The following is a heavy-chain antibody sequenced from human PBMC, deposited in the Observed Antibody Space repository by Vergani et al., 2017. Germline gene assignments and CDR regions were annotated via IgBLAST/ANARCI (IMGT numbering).Heavy chain of an antibody. D-gene: IGHD2-21*01. CDR3: TTDPRYCGDGSCYWLRDHHYYGMDV. J-gene: IGHJ6*02. V-gene: IGHV3-15*07. CDR2: IKSTFDRGTT. Sequence: VQLQESGPGLVKPSETLSLTCTVSGGSISSYYWSWIRQPPGKGLEWVGRIKSTFDRGTTDHAAAVKGRFTISRDDSKNTLFLQMNGLKTEDIGVYYCTTDPRYCGDGSCYWLRDHHYYGMDVWGQGTTVTVSS. CDR1: GGSISSYY.